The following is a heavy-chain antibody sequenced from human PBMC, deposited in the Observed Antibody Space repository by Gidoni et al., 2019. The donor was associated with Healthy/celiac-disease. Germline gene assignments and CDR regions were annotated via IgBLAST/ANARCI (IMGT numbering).Heavy chain of an antibody. Sequence: QVQLVASGGGVVQPGRSLRLSCAASGFTFSSYAMHWVRQAPGKGLEWVAVISYDGSNKYYADSVKGRFTISRDNSKNTLYLQMNSLRAEDTAVYYCARDHKPQIQLWFNWFDPWGQGTLVTVSS. CDR3: ARDHKPQIQLWFNWFDP. V-gene: IGHV3-30-3*01. J-gene: IGHJ5*02. D-gene: IGHD5-18*01. CDR1: GFTFSSYA. CDR2: ISYDGSNK.